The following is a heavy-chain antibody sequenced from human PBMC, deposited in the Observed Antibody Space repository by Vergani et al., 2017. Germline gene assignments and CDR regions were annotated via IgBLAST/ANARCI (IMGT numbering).Heavy chain of an antibody. CDR3: ARALSITMVRGVGWFDP. CDR2: IYYSGST. CDR1: GGSISSYY. J-gene: IGHJ5*02. V-gene: IGHV4-59*01. Sequence: QVQLQESGPGLVKPSETLYLTCTVSGGSISSYYWSWIRQPPGKGLEWIGYIYYSGSTNYNPSLKSRVTIAVDTSKNQFSLKLSSVTAADTAVYYCARALSITMVRGVGWFDPWGQGTLVTVSS. D-gene: IGHD3-10*01.